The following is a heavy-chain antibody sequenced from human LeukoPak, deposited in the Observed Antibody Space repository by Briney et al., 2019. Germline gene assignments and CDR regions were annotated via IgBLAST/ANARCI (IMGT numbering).Heavy chain of an antibody. CDR3: ANDVGIAVAGSDSDFDY. D-gene: IGHD6-19*01. CDR1: GFTFSSYA. CDR2: ISGSGGST. J-gene: IGHJ4*02. V-gene: IGHV3-23*01. Sequence: PGGSLRLSCAASGFTFSSYAMSWVRQAPGKGLEWVSAISGSGGSTYYADSVKGRFTISRDNSKNTLYLQMNSLRAEDTAVYYCANDVGIAVAGSDSDFDYWGQGTLVTVSS.